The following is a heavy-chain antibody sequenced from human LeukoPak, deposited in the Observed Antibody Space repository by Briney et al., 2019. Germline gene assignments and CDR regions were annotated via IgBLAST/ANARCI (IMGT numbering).Heavy chain of an antibody. D-gene: IGHD3-9*01. CDR3: ARSTYYDILTGP. J-gene: IGHJ4*02. CDR2: ISSNGGST. V-gene: IGHV3-64*01. Sequence: GGSLRLSCAASGFTFSSYAMHWVRQAPGKGLEYVSAISSNGGSTYYANSVKGRFTISRDNSKNTLYLQMGSLRAEDMAVYYCARSTYYDILTGPWGQGTLVTVSS. CDR1: GFTFSSYA.